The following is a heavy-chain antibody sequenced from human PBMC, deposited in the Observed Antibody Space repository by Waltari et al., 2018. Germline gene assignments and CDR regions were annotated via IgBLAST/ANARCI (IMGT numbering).Heavy chain of an antibody. D-gene: IGHD2-21*01. CDR3: ARRAPPYYFDY. CDR2: ISYDASSL. V-gene: IGHV3-30*03. Sequence: QVHLVESGGGVVQPGRSLRPAGEVSGSTFGDSGMHWVRQAQGKGLDWVAVISYDASSLHYADSVKGRFTISRDNSKNILYLQMNGLRPDDTAVYYCARRAPPYYFDYWGRGTLVTVSS. J-gene: IGHJ4*02. CDR1: GSTFGDSG.